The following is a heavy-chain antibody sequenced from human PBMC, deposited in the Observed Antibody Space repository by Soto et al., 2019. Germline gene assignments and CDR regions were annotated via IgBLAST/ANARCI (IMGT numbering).Heavy chain of an antibody. CDR3: ATNRGDGSGDYFFDY. CDR2: IYYTGST. V-gene: IGHV4-31*03. D-gene: IGHD3-22*01. Sequence: SETLSLTCTVSGGSISSSSYYWSWIRQHPEKGLEWIGYIYYTGSTYYNPSLKSRVTISVDTSKNQFSLKLNSVTAADTAVYYCATNRGDGSGDYFFDYWGQGTLVTVSS. J-gene: IGHJ4*02. CDR1: GGSISSSSYY.